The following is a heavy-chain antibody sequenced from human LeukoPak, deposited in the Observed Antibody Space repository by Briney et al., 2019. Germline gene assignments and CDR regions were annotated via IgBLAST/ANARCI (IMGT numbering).Heavy chain of an antibody. CDR3: ARPGIAAAGPIDYYGVDV. CDR1: GGSISSSSYY. Sequence: SGTLSLTCTVSGGSISSSSYYWGGIRQPPGKGLEWVGSIYYGGSAYYNPSLKSRVTISVDTSKNQFSLKLSSVTAADTAVYYCARPGIAAAGPIDYYGVDVWGQGTTVTVSS. V-gene: IGHV4-39*01. J-gene: IGHJ6*02. D-gene: IGHD6-13*01. CDR2: IYYGGSA.